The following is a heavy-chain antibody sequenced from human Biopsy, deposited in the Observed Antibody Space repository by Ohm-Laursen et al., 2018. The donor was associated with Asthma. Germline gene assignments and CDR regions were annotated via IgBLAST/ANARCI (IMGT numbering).Heavy chain of an antibody. CDR3: ARDAPTGGYIDY. CDR2: ITSSSSYI. D-gene: IGHD7-27*01. V-gene: IGHV3-21*01. J-gene: IGHJ4*02. CDR1: GFTFSGYT. Sequence: SLRLSCAASGFTFSGYTMNWVRQAQGQGLEWVSSITSSSSYIFYADSVKGRFTISRDNPRNSLYLQMNSLRAEDTAVYYCARDAPTGGYIDYWGQGTLVTISS.